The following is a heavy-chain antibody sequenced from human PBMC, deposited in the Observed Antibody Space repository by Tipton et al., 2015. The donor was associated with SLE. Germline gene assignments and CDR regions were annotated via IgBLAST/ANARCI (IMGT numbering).Heavy chain of an antibody. J-gene: IGHJ4*02. D-gene: IGHD6-6*01. CDR2: FYYSGST. V-gene: IGHV4-39*07. Sequence: GLVKPSETLSLTCTVSGGFISSSSYFWAWIRQPPGRGLEWIGSFYYSGSTNYNPSLKSRVTISVDTSKNQFSLKLSSVTAADTAVYYCARDEQLGLRYWGQGTRVTVSS. CDR1: GGFISSSSYF. CDR3: ARDEQLGLRY.